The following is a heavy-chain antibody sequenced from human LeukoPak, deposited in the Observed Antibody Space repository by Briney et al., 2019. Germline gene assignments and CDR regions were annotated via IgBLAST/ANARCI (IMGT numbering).Heavy chain of an antibody. D-gene: IGHD6-13*01. CDR2: ISAYNGNT. J-gene: IGHJ5*02. CDR3: ARVGLGAAAGNWFDP. V-gene: IGHV1-18*01. Sequence: ASVKVSCKASGYTFTSYGMSWVRQAPGQGLEWMGWISAYNGNTNYAQKLQGRVTMTTDTSTGTAYMELRSLRSDDTAAYYCARVGLGAAAGNWFDPWGQGTLVSVSS. CDR1: GYTFTSYG.